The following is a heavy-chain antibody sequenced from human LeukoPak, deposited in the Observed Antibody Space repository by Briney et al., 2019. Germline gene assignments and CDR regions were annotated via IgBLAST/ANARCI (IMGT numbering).Heavy chain of an antibody. V-gene: IGHV4-34*01. Sequence: PSETLSLTCAVYGGSFSGYYWSWIRQPPGKGLEWIGEINHSGSTNYNPSLKSRVTISVDTSKNQFSLKLSSVTAADTAVYYCARGGYCSSTSCPDEHLDYWGQGTLVTVSS. CDR3: ARGGYCSSTSCPDEHLDY. CDR1: GGSFSGYY. J-gene: IGHJ4*02. CDR2: INHSGST. D-gene: IGHD2-2*01.